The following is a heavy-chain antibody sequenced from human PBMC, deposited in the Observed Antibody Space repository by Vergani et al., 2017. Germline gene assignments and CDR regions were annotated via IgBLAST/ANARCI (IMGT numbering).Heavy chain of an antibody. J-gene: IGHJ3*02. Sequence: VQLVESGGGLVQPGGSLRLSCAASGFTFSSYDMHWVRQATGKGLEWVSAIGTAGDTYYPGSVKGRFTISRENAKNSLYLQMNSLRAGDTAVYYCARSPPYSSSWYPNSVGAFDIWGQGTMVTVSS. CDR2: IGTAGDT. CDR3: ARSPPYSSSWYPNSVGAFDI. CDR1: GFTFSSYD. D-gene: IGHD6-13*01. V-gene: IGHV3-13*04.